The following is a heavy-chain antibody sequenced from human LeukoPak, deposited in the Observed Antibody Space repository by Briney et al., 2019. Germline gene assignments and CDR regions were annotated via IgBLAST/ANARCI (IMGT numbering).Heavy chain of an antibody. CDR1: GGSFSGYY. V-gene: IGHV4-59*01. Sequence: SETLSLTCAVYGGSFSGYYWSWIRQPPGKGLEWIGYIYYSGSTNYNPSLKSRVTISVDTSKNQFSLKLSSVTAADTAVYYCARVTIFGVVIGYWGQGTLVTVSS. CDR2: IYYSGST. CDR3: ARVTIFGVVIGY. J-gene: IGHJ4*02. D-gene: IGHD3-3*01.